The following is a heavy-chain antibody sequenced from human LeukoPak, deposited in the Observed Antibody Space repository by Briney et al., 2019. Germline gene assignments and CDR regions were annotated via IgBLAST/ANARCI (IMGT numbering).Heavy chain of an antibody. D-gene: IGHD1-26*01. V-gene: IGHV3-74*01. CDR1: GFTFSSYW. CDR3: AKEGGSYWALSDY. Sequence: GGSLRLSCVASGFTFSSYWMHWVRQAPGKGLVWVSRINSDGSSTTYADSVKGRFTISRDNAENTLYLQMNSLRAEDTAMYYCAKEGGSYWALSDYWGQGTLVTVSS. J-gene: IGHJ4*02. CDR2: INSDGSST.